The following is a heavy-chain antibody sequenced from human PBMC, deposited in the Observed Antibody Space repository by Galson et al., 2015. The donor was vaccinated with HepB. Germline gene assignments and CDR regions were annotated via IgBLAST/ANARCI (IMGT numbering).Heavy chain of an antibody. D-gene: IGHD3-9*01. CDR2: ISGSGGST. V-gene: IGHV3-23*01. CDR3: AKQYYDILTGYYHLDY. J-gene: IGHJ4*02. CDR1: GFTFSSYA. Sequence: SLRLSCAASGFTFSSYAMSWVRQAPGKGLEWVSAISGSGGSTYYADSVKGRFTISRDNSKNTLYLQMNSLRAEDTAVYYCAKQYYDILTGYYHLDYWGQGTLVTVSS.